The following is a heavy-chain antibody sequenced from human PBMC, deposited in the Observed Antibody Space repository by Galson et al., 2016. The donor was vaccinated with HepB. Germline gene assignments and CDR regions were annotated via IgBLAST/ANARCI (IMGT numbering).Heavy chain of an antibody. CDR1: GFTVNGDF. J-gene: IGHJ4*02. CDR2: IYGGGRT. Sequence: SLRLSCAASGFTVNGDFMSWVRQAPGKGLEWVSVIYGGGRTYYADSVKGRFTISRDNSKNTVYLQMNSLRVEDTAVYYCAKGPPHDSWGQGTLVIVSS. V-gene: IGHV3-53*01. CDR3: AKGPPHDS.